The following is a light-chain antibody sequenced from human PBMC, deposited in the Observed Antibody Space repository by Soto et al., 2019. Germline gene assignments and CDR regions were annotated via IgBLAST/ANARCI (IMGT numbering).Light chain of an antibody. V-gene: IGKV3-15*01. CDR3: HQYENWPKT. J-gene: IGKJ1*01. Sequence: EIVMTQSPPTLSVSPGERATLSCRASQSITTKVAWFQQKPGQAPSLLIFRASVRASGVPARFSGSGSGTEFTLTISSLQSEDFAVYFCHQYENWPKTFGQGTKVEI. CDR1: QSITTK. CDR2: RAS.